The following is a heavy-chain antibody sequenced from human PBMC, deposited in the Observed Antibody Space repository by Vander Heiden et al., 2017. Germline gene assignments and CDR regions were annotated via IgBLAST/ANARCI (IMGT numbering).Heavy chain of an antibody. CDR3: AGGSDYGDYVPDY. D-gene: IGHD4-17*01. J-gene: IGHJ4*02. CDR2: INHSGST. V-gene: IGHV4-34*01. Sequence: QVQLQQWGAGLLKPSETLSLTCAAFGWSFSGYYWRWIRQPPGKGLEWIGEINHSGSTNYNPSLKSRVTISVDTSKNQFSLKLSSVTAADTAVYYCAGGSDYGDYVPDYWGQGTLVTVSS. CDR1: GWSFSGYY.